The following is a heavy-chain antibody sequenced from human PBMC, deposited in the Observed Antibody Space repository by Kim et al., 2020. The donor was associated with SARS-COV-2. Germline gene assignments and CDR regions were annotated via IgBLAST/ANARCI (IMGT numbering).Heavy chain of an antibody. CDR3: ARIRGPYCSSTSCLDY. V-gene: IGHV4-34*01. CDR1: GGSFSGYY. D-gene: IGHD2-2*01. CDR2: INHSGST. J-gene: IGHJ4*02. Sequence: SETLSLTCAVYGGSFSGYYWSWIRQPPGKGLEWIGEINHSGSTNYNPSLKSRVTISVDTSKNQFSLKLSSVTAADTAVYYCARIRGPYCSSTSCLDYWGQGTLVTVSS.